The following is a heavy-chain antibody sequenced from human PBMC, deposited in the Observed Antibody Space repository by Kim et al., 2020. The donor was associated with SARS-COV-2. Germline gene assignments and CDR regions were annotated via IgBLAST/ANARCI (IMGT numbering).Heavy chain of an antibody. CDR1: DDYIRSGDYY. J-gene: IGHJ5*02. CDR2: IHYTGST. D-gene: IGHD3-9*01. CDR3: ARAYFDWWFGP. V-gene: IGHV4-30-4*01. Sequence: SETLSLTCTVSDDYIRSGDYYWSWIRQPPGKGLEWIGNIHYTGSTRYNPSLKSRFTLSIDTSRNLFSLTLTSVTAADTAVYYCARAYFDWWFGPWGQGAPVTVSS.